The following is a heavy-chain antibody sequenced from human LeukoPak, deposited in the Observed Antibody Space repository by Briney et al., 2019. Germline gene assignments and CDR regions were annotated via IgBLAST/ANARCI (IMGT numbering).Heavy chain of an antibody. CDR2: ISGSGGST. D-gene: IGHD3-10*01. J-gene: IGHJ4*02. Sequence: LPGGSLRLSCTASGFTFGDYAMSWVRQAPGKGLEWVSAISGSGGSTYYADSVKGRFTISRDNSKNTLYLQMNSLRAEDTAVYYCAKDGGLWFGESPFDYWGQGTLVTVSS. CDR3: AKDGGLWFGESPFDY. CDR1: GFTFGDYA. V-gene: IGHV3-23*01.